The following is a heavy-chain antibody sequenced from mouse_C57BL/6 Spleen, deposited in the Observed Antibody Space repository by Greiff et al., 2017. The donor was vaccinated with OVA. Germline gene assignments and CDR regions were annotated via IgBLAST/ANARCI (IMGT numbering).Heavy chain of an antibody. V-gene: IGHV1-59*01. Sequence: QVQLQQPGAELVRPGPSVKLSCKASGYTFTSYWMHWVKQRPGQGLEWIGVIDPSDSYTNYNQKFKGKATLTVDTSSSTAYMQLSSLTSEDSAVYYCARYGSSYNDYWGQGTTLTVSS. CDR1: GYTFTSYW. CDR3: ARYGSSYNDY. CDR2: IDPSDSYT. J-gene: IGHJ2*01. D-gene: IGHD1-1*01.